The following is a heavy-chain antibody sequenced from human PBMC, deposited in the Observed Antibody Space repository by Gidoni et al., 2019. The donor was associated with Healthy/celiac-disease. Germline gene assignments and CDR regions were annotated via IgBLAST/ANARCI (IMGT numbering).Heavy chain of an antibody. CDR3: ARDALTYYYHSSASVGN. V-gene: IGHV4-30-4*01. Sequence: QVQLQESGPGLVKPSQTLSLTCTVAGGSISSGDYYWSWIRQPRGKGLEWIGYIYYSGSTYYNPSLNSRVTISVDTSKNQFSLNLSSVTAADTAVYSCARDALTYYYHSSASVGNWGQGTMVTVSS. J-gene: IGHJ3*01. CDR1: GGSISSGDYY. CDR2: IYYSGST. D-gene: IGHD3-22*01.